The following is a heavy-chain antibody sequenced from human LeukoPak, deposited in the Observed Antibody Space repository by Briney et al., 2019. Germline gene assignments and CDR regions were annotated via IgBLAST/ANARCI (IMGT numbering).Heavy chain of an antibody. V-gene: IGHV3-53*01. CDR2: IYSGGST. Sequence: PGGSLRLSCAASGFTVSINYMSWVRQAPGKGLEWVSVIYSGGSTYYADSVKGRFTISRDNSKNTLYLQMNSLRAEDTAVYYCARLSGYYYGSGTSGADYWGQGTLVTVSS. D-gene: IGHD3-10*01. J-gene: IGHJ4*02. CDR3: ARLSGYYYGSGTSGADY. CDR1: GFTVSINY.